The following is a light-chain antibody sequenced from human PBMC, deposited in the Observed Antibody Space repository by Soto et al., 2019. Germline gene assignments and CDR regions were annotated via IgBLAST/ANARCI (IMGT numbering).Light chain of an antibody. CDR3: HQYDNVPQT. J-gene: IGKJ2*01. CDR1: QDISNF. CDR2: DAS. V-gene: IGKV1-33*01. Sequence: DIQMTQSPSSLSASVGDRVTITCQASQDISNFLNWYQQKPGKAPKLLIYDASNLQTGVPSRFSGSGSGTDFTFTISSXQPEDSATYYCHQYDNVPQTFGQGTKVDIK.